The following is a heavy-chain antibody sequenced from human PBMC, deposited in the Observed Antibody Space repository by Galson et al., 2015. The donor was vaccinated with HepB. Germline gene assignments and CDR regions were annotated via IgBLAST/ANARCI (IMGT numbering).Heavy chain of an antibody. Sequence: SVKVSCKASGGTFSSYAISWVRQAPGQGLEWMGGIIPIFGTANYAQKFQGRVTITADESTSTAYMELSSLRSEDTAVYYCARDALEWLGNFDYWGQGTLVTVSS. CDR1: GGTFSSYA. J-gene: IGHJ4*02. CDR2: IIPIFGTA. CDR3: ARDALEWLGNFDY. V-gene: IGHV1-69*13. D-gene: IGHD3-3*01.